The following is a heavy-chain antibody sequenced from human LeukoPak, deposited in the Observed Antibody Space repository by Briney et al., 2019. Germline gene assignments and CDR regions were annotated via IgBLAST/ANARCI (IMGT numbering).Heavy chain of an antibody. CDR1: GFTFSNYG. V-gene: IGHV3-30*02. CDR2: IRNDDGSNK. D-gene: IGHD2-21*01. J-gene: IGHJ1*01. CDR3: AKDVAQYFQP. Sequence: GGSLGLSCAASGFTFSNYGMHWVRQAPGKGLEWVAFIRNDDGSNKYYADSVKGRFTITRDNSKNTVQLQMDSLRVEDTAVYYCAKDVAQYFQPWGQGTLVTVSS.